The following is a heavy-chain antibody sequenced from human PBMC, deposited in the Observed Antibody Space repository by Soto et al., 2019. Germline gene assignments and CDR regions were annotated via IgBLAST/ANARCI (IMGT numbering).Heavy chain of an antibody. CDR1: GFTFSSYG. D-gene: IGHD1-1*01. V-gene: IGHV3-33*01. CDR3: ARDELTLDGGMDV. J-gene: IGHJ6*04. Sequence: LILSFAASGFTFSSYGMHWVRQAPGKGLEWVAVIWYDGSNKYYADSVKGRFTISRDNSKNTLYLQMNSLRAEDTAVYYCARDELTLDGGMDVWGNGTPVT. CDR2: IWYDGSNK.